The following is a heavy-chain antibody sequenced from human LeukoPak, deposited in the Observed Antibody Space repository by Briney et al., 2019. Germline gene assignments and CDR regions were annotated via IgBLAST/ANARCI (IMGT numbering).Heavy chain of an antibody. J-gene: IGHJ4*02. CDR2: IQYSGRTQ. D-gene: IGHD6-19*01. Sequence: PGGSLRLSCAASGFTFSGNGMHWVRQAPGKGLEWVAFIQYSGRTQYYAESVEGRFTISRDNSKNTLYLQMNSLRAEDTAVYYCAKDLRKAVAGTFYFDYWGQGTLVTVSS. CDR3: AKDLRKAVAGTFYFDY. CDR1: GFTFSGNG. V-gene: IGHV3-30*02.